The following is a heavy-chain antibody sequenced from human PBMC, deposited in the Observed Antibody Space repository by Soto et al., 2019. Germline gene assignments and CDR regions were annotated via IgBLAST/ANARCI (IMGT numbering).Heavy chain of an antibody. J-gene: IGHJ5*02. CDR3: ARIVGPMISNVGWFAP. CDR2: IYPGDSDT. Sequence: SMRIWTSGAWGRIASFWSRWVRQMPGKGLEWMGIIYPGDSDTRYSPSFQGQVTISADKSISTAYLQWSSLKASDTAMYYCARIVGPMISNVGWFAPWGNGTPVIGSS. V-gene: IGHV5-51*01. D-gene: IGHD3-22*01. CDR1: WGRIASFW.